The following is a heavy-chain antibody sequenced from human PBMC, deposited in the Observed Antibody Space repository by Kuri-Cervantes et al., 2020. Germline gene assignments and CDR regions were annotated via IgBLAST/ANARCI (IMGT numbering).Heavy chain of an antibody. CDR2: INPSGGST. V-gene: IGHV1-46*01. CDR3: ARGLPTVVTLNFYYYYMDV. J-gene: IGHJ6*03. CDR1: GYTFTGYY. Sequence: ASVKVSCKASGYTFTGYYMHWVRQAPGQGLEWMGIINPSGGSTRYVQKFQGRVTMTRDTSTSTAYMELSSLRSEDTAVYYCARGLPTVVTLNFYYYYMDVWGKGTTVTVSS. D-gene: IGHD4-23*01.